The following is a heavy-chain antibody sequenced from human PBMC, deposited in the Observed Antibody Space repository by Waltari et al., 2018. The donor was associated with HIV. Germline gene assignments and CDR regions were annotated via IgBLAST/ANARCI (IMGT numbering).Heavy chain of an antibody. Sequence: QLQLQESGPGLVKPSETLSLTCTVSGGSISSSSYYWGWIRQPPGKGLEWIGSIYYSGRTYYNPSLKSRVTISVDTSKNQFSLKLSSVTAADTAVYYCATGRQTSNWFDPWGQGTLVTVSS. CDR3: ATGRQTSNWFDP. CDR2: IYYSGRT. V-gene: IGHV4-39*07. J-gene: IGHJ5*02. CDR1: GGSISSSSYY. D-gene: IGHD3-10*01.